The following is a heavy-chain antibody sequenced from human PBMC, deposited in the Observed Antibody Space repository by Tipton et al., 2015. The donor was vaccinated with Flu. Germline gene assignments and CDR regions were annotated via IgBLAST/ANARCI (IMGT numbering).Heavy chain of an antibody. CDR2: IYHSGST. CDR1: GASISSESYY. J-gene: IGHJ3*02. Sequence: TLSLTCTVSGASISSESYYWGWIRQPPGKGLEWIGNIYHSGSTNYNPSLKRRVTISLDKSKNQFSLNLSSVTAADTAVYYCARVGAVTMVRGLALDAFDIWGLGTVVADSS. D-gene: IGHD3-10*01. CDR3: ARVGAVTMVRGLALDAFDI. V-gene: IGHV4-39*07.